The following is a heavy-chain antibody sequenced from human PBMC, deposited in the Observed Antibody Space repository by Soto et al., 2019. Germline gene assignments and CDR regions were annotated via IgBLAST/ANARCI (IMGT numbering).Heavy chain of an antibody. CDR1: GFTVSSSY. J-gene: IGHJ6*02. CDR2: IYAGGST. Sequence: HPGGSLRLSCAASGFTVSSSYMTWVRQAPGKGLEWVSIIYAGGSTYYADSVKGRFTISRDNSKNTLYLQMNSLRAEDTAVYYCARDLRWNPGDVWGQGTTVTVSS. CDR3: ARDLRWNPGDV. D-gene: IGHD1-1*01. V-gene: IGHV3-53*05.